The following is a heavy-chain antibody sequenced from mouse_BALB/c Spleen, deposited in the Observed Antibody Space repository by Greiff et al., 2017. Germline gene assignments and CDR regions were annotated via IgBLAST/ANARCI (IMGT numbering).Heavy chain of an antibody. V-gene: IGHV3-6*02. Sequence: DVHLVESGPGLVKPSQSLSLTCSVTGYSITSGYYWNWIRQFPGNKLEWMGYISYDGSNNYNPSLKNRISITRDTSKNQFFLKLNSVTTEDTATYYCAREGVRRAMDYWGQGTSVTVSS. J-gene: IGHJ4*01. CDR1: GYSITSGYY. CDR2: ISYDGSN. D-gene: IGHD2-14*01. CDR3: AREGVRRAMDY.